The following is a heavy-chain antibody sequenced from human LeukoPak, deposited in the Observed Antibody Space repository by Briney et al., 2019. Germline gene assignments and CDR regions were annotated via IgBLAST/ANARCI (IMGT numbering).Heavy chain of an antibody. J-gene: IGHJ4*02. V-gene: IGHV4-61*01. CDR1: GYSISSGYY. D-gene: IGHD3-16*01. Sequence: SETLSLTCTVSGYSISSGYYWSWIRQPPGKGLEWIGYIYYSGSTNYNPSLKSRVTISVDTSKNQFSLKLSSVTAADTAVYYCAAARGIRYYFDYWGQGTPFTVSS. CDR2: IYYSGST. CDR3: AAARGIRYYFDY.